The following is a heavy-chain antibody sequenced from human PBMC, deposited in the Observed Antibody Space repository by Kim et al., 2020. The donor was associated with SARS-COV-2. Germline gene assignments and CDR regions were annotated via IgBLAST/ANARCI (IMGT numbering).Heavy chain of an antibody. Sequence: ASVKVSCKASGYTFTSYYMHWVRQAPGQGLEWMGIINPSGGSTSYAQKFQGRVTMTRDTSTSTVYMELSSLRSEDTAVYYCARGRSGYDSSGYYLTFDYWGQGTLVTVSS. V-gene: IGHV1-46*01. CDR1: GYTFTSYY. D-gene: IGHD3-22*01. J-gene: IGHJ4*02. CDR2: INPSGGST. CDR3: ARGRSGYDSSGYYLTFDY.